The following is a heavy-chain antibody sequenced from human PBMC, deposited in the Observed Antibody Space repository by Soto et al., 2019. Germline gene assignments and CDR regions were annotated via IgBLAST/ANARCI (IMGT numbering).Heavy chain of an antibody. V-gene: IGHV3-11*05. CDR1: GFIFRDFY. D-gene: IGHD1-1*01. Sequence: QVQLVESGGDLVKPGGSLRLSCAASGFIFRDFYMSWIRHTPAKGLEWISYISASGNYTKYADSAKGRFTTSRDNAKNTLFPQRNMMGAEDTALYSCARVTWENDPTRKKVLNYGIHVWCQWITVIFSS. CDR2: ISASGNYT. CDR3: ARVTWENDPTRKKVLNYGIHV. J-gene: IGHJ6*02.